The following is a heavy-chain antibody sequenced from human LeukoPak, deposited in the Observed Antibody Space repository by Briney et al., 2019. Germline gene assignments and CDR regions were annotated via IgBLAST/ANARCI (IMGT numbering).Heavy chain of an antibody. Sequence: PGRSLRLSCAASGFTFSSYGMHWVRQAPGKRLEWVAVIWYDGSNKYYADSVKGRFTISRDNSKNTLYLQMNSLRAEDTAVYYCARARGSGSYPNWFDPWGQGTLVTVSS. CDR2: IWYDGSNK. D-gene: IGHD3-10*01. CDR1: GFTFSSYG. J-gene: IGHJ5*02. CDR3: ARARGSGSYPNWFDP. V-gene: IGHV3-30*19.